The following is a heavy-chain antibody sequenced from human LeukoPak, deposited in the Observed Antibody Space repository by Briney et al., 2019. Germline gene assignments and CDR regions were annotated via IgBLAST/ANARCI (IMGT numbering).Heavy chain of an antibody. CDR3: ARELLSDYGDYDYFDY. CDR2: IYYSGST. D-gene: IGHD4-17*01. Sequence: SETLSLTCTVSGGSISSSSYYWGWIRQPPGKGLEWIGSIYYSGSTYYNPSLKSRVTISVDTSKNQFSLKLSSVTAADTAVYYCARELLSDYGDYDYFDYWGQGTLVTVSS. V-gene: IGHV4-39*07. J-gene: IGHJ4*02. CDR1: GGSISSSSYY.